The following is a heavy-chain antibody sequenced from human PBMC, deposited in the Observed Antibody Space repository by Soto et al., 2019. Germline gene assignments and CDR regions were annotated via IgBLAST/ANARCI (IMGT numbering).Heavy chain of an antibody. CDR2: MGYDGYT. J-gene: IGHJ6*02. Sequence: QVELQESGPGLVKPSETLSLTCTISGGPINNYYCSWFRQPPGKGLEWIGYMGYDGYTSYNPSPRSRVSISKVPSRKQFSLKMTSVIAEHTAVYYCARQELGKLHGLVNVWGQGTMVTVSS. V-gene: IGHV4-59*08. CDR3: ARQELGKLHGLVNV. CDR1: GGPINNYY. D-gene: IGHD3-10*01.